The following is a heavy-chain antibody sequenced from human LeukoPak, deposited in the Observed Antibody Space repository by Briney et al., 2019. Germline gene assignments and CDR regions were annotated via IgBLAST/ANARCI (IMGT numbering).Heavy chain of an antibody. Sequence: SQTLSLTCAISGDSVSSKSAAWNWIRQSPSGGLEWVGRTYYRSKWSNDYAASVKSRITVNPDTSKNQFSLQLSSVTPEDTAVYYCARSRGATFDYWGQRTLVTVSS. CDR3: ARSRGATFDY. CDR1: GDSVSSKSAA. J-gene: IGHJ4*02. D-gene: IGHD4/OR15-4a*01. V-gene: IGHV6-1*01. CDR2: TYYRSKWSN.